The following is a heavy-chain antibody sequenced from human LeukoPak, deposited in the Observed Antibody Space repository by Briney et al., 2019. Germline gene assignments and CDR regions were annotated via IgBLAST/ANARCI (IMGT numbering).Heavy chain of an antibody. Sequence: GGSLRLSCATSELTFSNYAMTWVRQAPGKGLEWVSAISGSTVSTYYADSVKGRFIISRDNSKNTLYLQMNSLRAEDTAVYYCAKDRITIFGVVIMKGGYYFDYWGQGTLVTVSS. CDR3: AKDRITIFGVVIMKGGYYFDY. D-gene: IGHD3-3*01. V-gene: IGHV3-23*01. CDR2: ISGSTVST. CDR1: ELTFSNYA. J-gene: IGHJ4*02.